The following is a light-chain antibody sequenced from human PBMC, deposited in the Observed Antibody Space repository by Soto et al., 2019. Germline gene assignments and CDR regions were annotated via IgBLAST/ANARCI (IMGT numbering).Light chain of an antibody. CDR2: TNS. Sequence: QSVLTKPPSASGTPGQRVIISCSGSSSNIGSNPVNWYRQLPGTAPKLLIYTNSQRPSGVPDRFSGSKSGTSASLAISGLQSEDEADYYCAAWDDSLNAYVFGTGTKVTVL. CDR1: SSNIGSNP. V-gene: IGLV1-44*01. CDR3: AAWDDSLNAYV. J-gene: IGLJ1*01.